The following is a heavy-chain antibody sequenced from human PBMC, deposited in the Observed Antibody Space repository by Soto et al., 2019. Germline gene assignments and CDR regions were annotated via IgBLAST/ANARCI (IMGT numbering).Heavy chain of an antibody. CDR1: GFTFTRYS. CDR3: ARESEDLTSNFDY. V-gene: IGHV3-21*01. CDR2: ISSTTNYI. Sequence: GGSLRLSCAASGFTFTRYSMNWVRQAPGKGLEWVSSISSTTNYIYYADPMKGRFTVSRDNAKNSVYLEMNSLSAEDTAVYYCARESEDLTSNFDYWGQGTLVTVSS. J-gene: IGHJ4*02.